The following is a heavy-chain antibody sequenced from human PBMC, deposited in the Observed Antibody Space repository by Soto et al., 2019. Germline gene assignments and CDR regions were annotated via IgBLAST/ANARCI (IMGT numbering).Heavy chain of an antibody. D-gene: IGHD3-10*01. CDR2: IYYSGST. J-gene: IGHJ4*02. CDR3: ARGAVRGGATDY. V-gene: IGHV4-31*03. CDR1: GGSISSGGYY. Sequence: QVQLQESGPGLVKPSQTLSLTCTVSGGSISSGGYYWSWIRQHPGKGLEWIGYIYYSGSTYYNPSLKSRVTRSVDTSKNQSSLKLSSVTAADTAVYYCARGAVRGGATDYWGQGTLVTVSS.